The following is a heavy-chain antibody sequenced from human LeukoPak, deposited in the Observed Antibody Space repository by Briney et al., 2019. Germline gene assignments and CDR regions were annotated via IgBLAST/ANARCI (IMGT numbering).Heavy chain of an antibody. D-gene: IGHD3-3*01. CDR2: IRGSGGSP. CDR1: GFTFSSYA. V-gene: IGHV3-23*01. CDR3: AKNAGGFWSGSRHYYYYYMDV. J-gene: IGHJ6*03. Sequence: PGGSLRLSCGAAGFTFSSYAMSWVRQAPGKGLEWVSAIRGSGGSPYYADSVKGRFTIYRDDSKNTLYLQMNSLRAEDKAVYYCAKNAGGFWSGSRHYYYYYMDVWGKGTTVTVSS.